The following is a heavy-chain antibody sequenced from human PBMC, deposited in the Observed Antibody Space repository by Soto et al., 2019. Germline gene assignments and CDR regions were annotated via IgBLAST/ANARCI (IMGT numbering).Heavy chain of an antibody. CDR2: IYYSGST. CDR1: GGSISSYY. V-gene: IGHV4-59*01. Sequence: PSETLSLTCTVSGGSISSYYWSWIRQPPGKGLEWIGYIYYSGSTNYNPSLKSRVTISVYTSKNQFSLKLSSVTAADTAVYYCARGQEGHSYGWTNYYYGMDVWGQGTTVTSP. CDR3: ARGQEGHSYGWTNYYYGMDV. D-gene: IGHD5-18*01. J-gene: IGHJ6*02.